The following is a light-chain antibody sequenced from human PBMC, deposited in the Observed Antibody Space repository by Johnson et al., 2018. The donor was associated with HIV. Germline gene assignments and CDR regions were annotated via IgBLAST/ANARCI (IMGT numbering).Light chain of an antibody. CDR3: GTWDSSLSAHYV. V-gene: IGLV1-51*02. Sequence: QSVLTQPPSVSAAPGQKVTISCSGSSSNIGNNYVSWYQQLPGTAPKLLIYDNNKRPSGIPDRFSGSKSGTSATLGITGLQTGDEADYYCGTWDSSLSAHYVFRTGTKVNVL. CDR2: DNN. J-gene: IGLJ1*01. CDR1: SSNIGNNY.